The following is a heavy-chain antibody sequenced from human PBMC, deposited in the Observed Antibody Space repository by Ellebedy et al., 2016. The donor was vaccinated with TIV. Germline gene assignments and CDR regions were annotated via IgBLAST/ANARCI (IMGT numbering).Heavy chain of an antibody. CDR1: GFTFSNHW. D-gene: IGHD3-10*02. J-gene: IGHJ4*02. CDR3: ASSRYHYYVGNTIFAY. CDR2: LNANGVVI. Sequence: GESPKISCAVAGFTFSNHWMSWVRQAPGKGLEWVAGLNANGVVIAYADSVKGRSTISRDNSKNTLYLQMNSLRPEDTAVYYCASSRYHYYVGNTIFAYWGQGTLVTVSS. V-gene: IGHV3-23*01.